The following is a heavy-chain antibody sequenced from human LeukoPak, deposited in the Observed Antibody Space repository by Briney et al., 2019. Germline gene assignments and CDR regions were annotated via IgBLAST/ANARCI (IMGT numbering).Heavy chain of an antibody. Sequence: GGSLRLSCTASGFTFSSYWMSWVCQAPGKGLEWVSAITGSGDSTYYADSVTGRFTISRDNSKNTLSLQMNSLRAEDTAVYYCAKENPVGGTNYFDYWGQGTLVTVPS. CDR3: AKENPVGGTNYFDY. J-gene: IGHJ4*02. CDR1: GFTFSSYW. CDR2: ITGSGDST. V-gene: IGHV3-23*01. D-gene: IGHD3-16*01.